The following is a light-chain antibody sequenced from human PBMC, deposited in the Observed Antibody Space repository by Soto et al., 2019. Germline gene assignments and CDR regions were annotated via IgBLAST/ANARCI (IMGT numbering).Light chain of an antibody. J-gene: IGKJ5*01. V-gene: IGKV3-20*01. Sequence: EIVLTQSPCTLSLSPGERDSLSCRASQNIRGIYLAWYQQKPGQAPRLLIYGSSYRATGIPDRFSGSGSGTDFTLTINGLEPEDFAFYYCQQYTDSFITFG. CDR1: QNIRGIY. CDR2: GSS. CDR3: QQYTDSFIT.